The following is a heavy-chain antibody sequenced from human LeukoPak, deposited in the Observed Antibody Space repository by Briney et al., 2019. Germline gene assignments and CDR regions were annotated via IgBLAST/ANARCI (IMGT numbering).Heavy chain of an antibody. D-gene: IGHD6-19*01. CDR2: ISPYNGKT. Sequence: VKVSCKASGYTFGSYGVSWVRQAPGQGLEWMAWISPYNGKTDYAQKFQGRVTMTTDTSTSTAYVELRSLRADDTAVYYCARDSASVWPGSSGWSNWFDPWGQGTLVTVSS. V-gene: IGHV1-18*01. CDR1: GYTFGSYG. CDR3: ARDSASVWPGSSGWSNWFDP. J-gene: IGHJ5*02.